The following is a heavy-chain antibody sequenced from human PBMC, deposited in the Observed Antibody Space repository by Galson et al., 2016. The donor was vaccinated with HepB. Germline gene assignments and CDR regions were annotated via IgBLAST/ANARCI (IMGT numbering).Heavy chain of an antibody. Sequence: SLRLSCAASGFTFSSYGMHWVRQAPGKGLEWVAVISYDGSNKYYADSVKGRLTISRDNSKNTLYLQMNSQRTEDSAVYYCAKSITILGVLIKSYFDYWGQGTLVTVSS. J-gene: IGHJ4*02. CDR3: AKSITILGVLIKSYFDY. V-gene: IGHV3-30*18. CDR2: ISYDGSNK. D-gene: IGHD3-3*01. CDR1: GFTFSSYG.